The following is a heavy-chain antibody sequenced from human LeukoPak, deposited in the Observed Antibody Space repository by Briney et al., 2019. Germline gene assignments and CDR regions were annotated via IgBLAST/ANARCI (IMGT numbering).Heavy chain of an antibody. CDR1: GFTFSSYA. D-gene: IGHD4-11*01. CDR2: ISYDGSNK. Sequence: GGSLRLSCAASGFTFSSYAMHWVRQAPGKGLEWVAVISYDGSNKYYVEFVKGRFTISRDNSKNTLYLKMNSMRAEDTAVYYCANLLQSDKNYLPNDYWGQGTLVTVSS. V-gene: IGHV3-30-3*01. CDR3: ANLLQSDKNYLPNDY. J-gene: IGHJ4*02.